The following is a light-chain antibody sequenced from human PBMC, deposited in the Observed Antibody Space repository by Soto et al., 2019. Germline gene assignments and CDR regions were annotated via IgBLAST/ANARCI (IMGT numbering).Light chain of an antibody. CDR1: QSVSSSQ. CDR3: QQYGSSGVT. Sequence: EIVLTPSPGTLSLSPGERATLSCRASQSVSSSQLAWYQQRPGQAPRLLVYGASTRATGIADRFSGSGSGTDFTLTISRLEPEDFAVYYCQQYGSSGVTFGPGTKVDIK. V-gene: IGKV3-20*01. CDR2: GAS. J-gene: IGKJ3*01.